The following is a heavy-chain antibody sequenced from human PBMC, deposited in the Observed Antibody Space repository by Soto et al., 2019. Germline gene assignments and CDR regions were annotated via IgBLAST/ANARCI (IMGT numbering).Heavy chain of an antibody. J-gene: IGHJ3*02. D-gene: IGHD5-12*01. CDR2: IYPGDSDT. Sequence: PGESLKISCNGSGYSFTSYWICWVRQMPGKGLEWMGIIYPGDSDTRYSPSFQGQVTISADKSISTAYLQWSSLKASDTAMYYCASKARWLQEEAFDIWGQGTMVTVSS. CDR3: ASKARWLQEEAFDI. V-gene: IGHV5-51*01. CDR1: GYSFTSYW.